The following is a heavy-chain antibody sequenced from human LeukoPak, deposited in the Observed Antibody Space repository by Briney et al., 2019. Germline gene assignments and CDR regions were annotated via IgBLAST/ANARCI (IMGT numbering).Heavy chain of an antibody. D-gene: IGHD3-22*01. Sequence: HPGGSLRLXCAASGFTVSSNYMSWVRQAPGKGLEWVSVIYSGGSTYYADSVKGRFTISRDNSKNTLYLQMNSLRAEDTAVYYCARVGMGYDSSGYYYEFDYWGRGTLVTVSS. J-gene: IGHJ4*02. V-gene: IGHV3-53*01. CDR1: GFTVSSNY. CDR2: IYSGGST. CDR3: ARVGMGYDSSGYYYEFDY.